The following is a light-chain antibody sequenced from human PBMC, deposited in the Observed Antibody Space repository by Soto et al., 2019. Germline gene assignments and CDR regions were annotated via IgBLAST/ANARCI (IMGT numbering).Light chain of an antibody. CDR2: GAS. Sequence: EIGMTKSRGTLYVYPGGGATVSCRASQSVNIYLAWYQQKPGQAPRLLIFGASSRATGIPARFSGSGSGTEFNLTISSLQSEDFAVYFCQQYDDWLRLTFGGGTKVDI. CDR1: QSVNIY. CDR3: QQYDDWLRLT. V-gene: IGKV3D-15*01. J-gene: IGKJ4*01.